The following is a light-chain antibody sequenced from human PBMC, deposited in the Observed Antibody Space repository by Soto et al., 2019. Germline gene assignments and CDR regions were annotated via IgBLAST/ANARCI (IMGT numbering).Light chain of an antibody. J-gene: IGKJ4*01. CDR2: GAS. Sequence: ENVLAQSPGTLSLSAGERATLSCRASQGITSGQLAWYQQKRGQAPRLIIFGASTRAAGIPARFSGSGAGTDFVLTIARLEPEDFAVYYCHHYGGSVTTFGGGTKVEIK. V-gene: IGKV3-20*01. CDR3: HHYGGSVTT. CDR1: QGITSGQ.